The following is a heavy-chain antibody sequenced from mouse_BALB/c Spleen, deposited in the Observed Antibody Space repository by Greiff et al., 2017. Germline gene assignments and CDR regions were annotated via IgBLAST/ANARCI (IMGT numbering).Heavy chain of an antibody. CDR1: GYTFSSYW. J-gene: IGHJ4*01. CDR2: ILPGSGST. V-gene: IGHV1-9*01. Sequence: QVQLQQSGAELMKPGASVKISCKATGYTFSSYWIEWVKQRPGHGLEWIGEILPGSGSTNYNEKFKGKATFTADTSSNTAYMQLSSLTSEDSAVYYCARPAILYAMDYWGQGTSVTVSS. CDR3: ARPAILYAMDY.